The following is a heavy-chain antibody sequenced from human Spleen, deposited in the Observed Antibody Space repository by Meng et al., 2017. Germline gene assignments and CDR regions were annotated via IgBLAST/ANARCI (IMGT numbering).Heavy chain of an antibody. J-gene: IGHJ4*02. Sequence: GESLKISCAASRFTFSDYWMSWVRQAPGKGLEWVASINQDGSEKNYVDSVKGRLIISRDNSKNTLYLLMNSLRAEDTAVYYCAVAGTDFDYWGQGTLVTVSS. CDR1: RFTFSDYW. V-gene: IGHV3-7*03. D-gene: IGHD6-19*01. CDR2: INQDGSEK. CDR3: AVAGTDFDY.